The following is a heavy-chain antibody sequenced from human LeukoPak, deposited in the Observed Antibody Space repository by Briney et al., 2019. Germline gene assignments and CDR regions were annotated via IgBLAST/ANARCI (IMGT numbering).Heavy chain of an antibody. CDR1: GFTFDDYA. V-gene: IGHV3-43D*03. CDR2: ISWDGGST. J-gene: IGHJ4*02. D-gene: IGHD6-13*01. Sequence: GGSLRLSCAASGFTFDDYAMHWVRQAPGKGLEWVSLISWDGGSTYYADPVKGRFTISRDNSKNSLYLQMNSLRAEDTALYYCAKSFSSSWYVPNYWGQGTLVTVSS. CDR3: AKSFSSSWYVPNY.